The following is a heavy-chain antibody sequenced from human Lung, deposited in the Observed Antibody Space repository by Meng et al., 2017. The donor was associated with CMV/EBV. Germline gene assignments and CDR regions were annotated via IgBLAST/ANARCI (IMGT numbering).Heavy chain of an antibody. V-gene: IGHV3-7*01. CDR3: AKQQHYYDASGYLKMFYFDY. CDR1: SYW. Sequence: SYWMTWVRQAPGKGLEWEASIREDGNEIYYVDSMRGRLTISRDNAKNSVYLQMNGLRVEDTAVYFCAKQQHYYDASGYLKMFYFDYWGQGTLVTVSS. CDR2: IREDGNEI. J-gene: IGHJ4*02. D-gene: IGHD3-22*01.